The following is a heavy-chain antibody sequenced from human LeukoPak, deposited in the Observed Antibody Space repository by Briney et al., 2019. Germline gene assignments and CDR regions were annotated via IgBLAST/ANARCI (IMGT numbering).Heavy chain of an antibody. D-gene: IGHD3-22*01. Sequence: GRSLRRSCAASGFTFSSYGMHWVRQAPGKGLEWVAVISYDGSNKYYADSVKGRFTISRDNSKNTPYLQMNSLRAEDTAVYYCAKDALVVVTNIYFDYWGQGTLVTVSS. V-gene: IGHV3-30*18. J-gene: IGHJ4*02. CDR1: GFTFSSYG. CDR3: AKDALVVVTNIYFDY. CDR2: ISYDGSNK.